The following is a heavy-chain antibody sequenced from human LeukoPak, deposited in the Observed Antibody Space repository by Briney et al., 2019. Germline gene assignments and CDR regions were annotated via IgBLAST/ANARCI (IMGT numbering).Heavy chain of an antibody. CDR3: ARHYDNLTGFFDY. CDR1: GDYITRGYY. V-gene: IGHV4-38-2*02. D-gene: IGHD3-9*01. J-gene: IGHJ4*02. Sequence: PSETLSLTCTVSGDYITRGYYWGWIRQPPGKGLEWIGTIYHSGSTYYNPSLKSRVTISVDTSKNQFSLKLSSVTAADTAVYYCARHYDNLTGFFDYWGQGTLVTVSS. CDR2: IYHSGST.